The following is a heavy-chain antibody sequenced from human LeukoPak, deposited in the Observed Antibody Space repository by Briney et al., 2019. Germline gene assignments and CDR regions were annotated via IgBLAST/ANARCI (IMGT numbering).Heavy chain of an antibody. Sequence: HPLTLTCTLSGFPLSTSGMRVHWIRQPPGKALEWLARIDWDDAKFYRTSLKTRLTIPKHTPKNQVVLTMTNMDPVDTATYYCARLDSSSSGLFDSWGQGTLVTVSS. J-gene: IGHJ4*02. CDR1: GFPLSTSGMR. CDR3: ARLDSSSSGLFDS. CDR2: IDWDDAK. D-gene: IGHD6-6*01. V-gene: IGHV2-70*04.